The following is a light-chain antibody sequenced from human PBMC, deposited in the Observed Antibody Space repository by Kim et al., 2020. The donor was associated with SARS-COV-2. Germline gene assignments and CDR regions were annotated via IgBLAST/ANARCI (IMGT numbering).Light chain of an antibody. V-gene: IGKV1-39*01. CDR3: QQSYKTPYT. CDR2: AAS. Sequence: DIQMTQSPSSLSASVGHRVTITCRASQSISSYLNWYQQKPGKAPKLLIYAASSLQSGVPSRFSGSGSGTDFTLTISSLQPEDSATYYCQQSYKTPYTFGQGTKLEI. J-gene: IGKJ2*01. CDR1: QSISSY.